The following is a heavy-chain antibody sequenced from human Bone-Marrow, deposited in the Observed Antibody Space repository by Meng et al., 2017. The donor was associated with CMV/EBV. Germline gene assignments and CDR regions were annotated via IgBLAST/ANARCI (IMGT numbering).Heavy chain of an antibody. V-gene: IGHV4-59*01. J-gene: IGHJ3*02. Sequence: SETLSLTCTVSGGSISSYYWSWIRQPPGKGLEWIGYIYYSGSTNYNPSLKSRVTISVDTSKNQFSLKLSSVTAADTAVYYSARAAPFLVVPAALRAFDIWGQGTMVTVSS. CDR1: GGSISSYY. CDR2: IYYSGST. D-gene: IGHD2-2*01. CDR3: ARAAPFLVVPAALRAFDI.